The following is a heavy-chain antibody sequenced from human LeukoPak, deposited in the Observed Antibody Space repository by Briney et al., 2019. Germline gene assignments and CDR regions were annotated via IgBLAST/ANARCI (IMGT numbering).Heavy chain of an antibody. CDR1: GFTVSSNY. V-gene: IGHV3-66*01. J-gene: IGHJ6*02. CDR3: AREGTTMVRGALGGMDV. CDR2: IYSGGST. D-gene: IGHD3-10*01. Sequence: GGSLRLSRAASGFTVSSNYMSWVRQAPGKGLEWVSVIYSGGSTYYADSVKGRFTISRDNSKNTLYLQMNSLRAEDTAVYYCAREGTTMVRGALGGMDVWGQGTTVTVSS.